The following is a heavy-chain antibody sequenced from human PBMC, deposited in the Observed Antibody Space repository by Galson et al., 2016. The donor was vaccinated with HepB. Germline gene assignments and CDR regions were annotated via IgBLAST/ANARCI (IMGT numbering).Heavy chain of an antibody. CDR1: GFSFTNTW. V-gene: IGHV3-15*07. Sequence: SLRLSCAASGFSFTNTWMNWVRQAPGKGLEWVGRIKSRSDGGAIEYAAPVKGRFTIARDDSKNTLYLQMNSLKTEDTALYYCTTDLGAPRRSSGSSGYYYGPRGYWDQGTLVTVSS. CDR2: IKSRSDGGAI. D-gene: IGHD3-22*01. J-gene: IGHJ4*02. CDR3: TTDLGAPRRSSGSSGYYYGPRGY.